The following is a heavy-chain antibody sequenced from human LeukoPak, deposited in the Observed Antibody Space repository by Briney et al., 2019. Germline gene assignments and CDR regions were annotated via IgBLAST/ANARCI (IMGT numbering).Heavy chain of an antibody. CDR2: INPSGGST. J-gene: IGHJ4*02. V-gene: IGHV1-46*01. CDR3: ASSRENYDRFTGLSRPDY. Sequence: ASVKVSCKASGYTFTSYYMHWVRQAPGQGLEWMGIINPSGGSTSYAQKFQGRVTMTRDTSTSTVYMELSSLRSEDTAVYYCASSRENYDRFTGLSRPDYWGQGTLVTVSS. D-gene: IGHD3-22*01. CDR1: GYTFTSYY.